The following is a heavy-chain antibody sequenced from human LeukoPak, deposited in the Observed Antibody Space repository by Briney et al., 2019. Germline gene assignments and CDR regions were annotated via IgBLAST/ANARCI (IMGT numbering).Heavy chain of an antibody. CDR3: AGERPVQLWGGPYYFDY. CDR1: GCTFSSYA. V-gene: IGHV1-69*04. CDR2: IIPILGIA. J-gene: IGHJ4*02. Sequence: PSASVKVSCKASGCTFSSYAISWVRQAPGQGLEWMGSIIPILGIANYAQKFQGRVTITADKSTSTAYMELSSLRSEDTAVYYCAGERPVQLWGGPYYFDYWGQGTQVTVSS. D-gene: IGHD5-18*01.